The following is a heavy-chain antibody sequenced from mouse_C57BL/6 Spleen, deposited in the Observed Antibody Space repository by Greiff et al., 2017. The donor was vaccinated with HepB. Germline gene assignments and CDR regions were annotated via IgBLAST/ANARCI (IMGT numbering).Heavy chain of an antibody. CDR2: IYPGSGNT. CDR1: GYTFTDYY. CDR3: ARGGDYVSYYAMDY. J-gene: IGHJ4*01. V-gene: IGHV1-76*01. D-gene: IGHD2-4*01. Sequence: QVQLQQSGAELVRPGASVKLSCKASGYTFTDYYINWVKQRPGQGLEWIARIYPGSGNTYYNEKFKGKATLTAEKSSSTAYMQLSSLTSEDSAVYFCARGGDYVSYYAMDYWGQGTSVTVSS.